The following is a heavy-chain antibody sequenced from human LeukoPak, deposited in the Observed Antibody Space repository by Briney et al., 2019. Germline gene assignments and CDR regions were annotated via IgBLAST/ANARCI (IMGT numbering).Heavy chain of an antibody. V-gene: IGHV4-59*01. J-gene: IGHJ3*02. D-gene: IGHD1-26*01. CDR3: ARAKSKESKYSGRNDAFDI. CDR2: IYYSGST. Sequence: PSETLSLTCAVYGGSFSGYYWSWIRQPPGKGLEWIGYIYYSGSTNYNPSLKSRVTISVDTSKNQFSLKLSSVTAADTAVYYCARAKSKESKYSGRNDAFDIWGQGTMVTVSS. CDR1: GGSFSGYY.